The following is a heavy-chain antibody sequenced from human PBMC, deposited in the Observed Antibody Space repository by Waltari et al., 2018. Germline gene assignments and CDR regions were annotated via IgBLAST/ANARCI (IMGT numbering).Heavy chain of an antibody. J-gene: IGHJ5*02. D-gene: IGHD4-4*01. CDR3: ARLDYSNYGWFDP. V-gene: IGHV4-38-2*01. Sequence: QVQLQESGPGLVKPSETLSLTCAVSGYSISSGYYWGWIRQPPGKGLEWIGSIYHSGSTYYNPSLKSRVTISVDTSKNQFSLKLSSVTAADTAVYYCARLDYSNYGWFDPWGQGTLVTVSS. CDR2: IYHSGST. CDR1: GYSISSGYY.